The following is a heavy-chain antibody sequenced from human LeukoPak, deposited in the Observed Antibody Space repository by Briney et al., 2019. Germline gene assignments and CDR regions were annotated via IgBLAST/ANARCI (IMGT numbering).Heavy chain of an antibody. CDR2: LNPNSGHT. Sequence: GASVKVSCKASGYAFTSFDINWVRQATGQGLEWMGWLNPNSGHTAYAQKFQDGVTMTRSTSISTAYMELSSLRFEDTAVYYCARGRGGSYGYVFDIWGQGTMVTVSS. CDR1: GYAFTSFD. V-gene: IGHV1-8*01. CDR3: ARGRGGSYGYVFDI. D-gene: IGHD1-26*01. J-gene: IGHJ3*02.